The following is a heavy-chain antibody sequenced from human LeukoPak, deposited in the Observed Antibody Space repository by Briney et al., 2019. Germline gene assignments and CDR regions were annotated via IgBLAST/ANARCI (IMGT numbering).Heavy chain of an antibody. CDR1: GGSISSSSYS. D-gene: IGHD3-16*01. CDR2: IYYSGST. J-gene: IGHJ5*02. CDR3: ARDHPPTYWFDP. Sequence: PSETLSLTCTVSGGSISSSSYSWGWIRQPPGKGLVWIGSIYYSGSTYYNPSLKSRVTISVDTSKNQFSLKLSSVTAADTAVYYCARDHPPTYWFDPWGQGTLVTASS. V-gene: IGHV4-39*02.